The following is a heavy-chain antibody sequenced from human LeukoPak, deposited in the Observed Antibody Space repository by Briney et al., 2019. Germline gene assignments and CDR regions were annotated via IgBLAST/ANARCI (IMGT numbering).Heavy chain of an antibody. CDR3: GKDISAGGMDV. J-gene: IGHJ6*02. D-gene: IGHD3-10*01. Sequence: GGSLRLSCAASGFTFSSYSMNWVRQAPGKGLEWVSSISSSSSYIYYADSVKGRFTISRDNAKNSLYLQMNSLRAEDTALYYCGKDISAGGMDVWGQGTTVTVSS. CDR1: GFTFSSYS. CDR2: ISSSSSYI. V-gene: IGHV3-21*04.